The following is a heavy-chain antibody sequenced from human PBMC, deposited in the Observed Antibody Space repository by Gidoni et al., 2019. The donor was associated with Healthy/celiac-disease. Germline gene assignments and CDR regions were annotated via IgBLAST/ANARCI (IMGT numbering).Heavy chain of an antibody. V-gene: IGHV3-33*01. D-gene: IGHD4-4*01. CDR1: GFTFSSYG. J-gene: IGHJ6*03. CDR3: ARGGMTTVTTYYYYYMDV. CDR2: IWYDGSNK. Sequence: QVQLVESGGGVVQPGRSLRLSCAASGFTFSSYGMHWVRQAPGKGLEWVAVIWYDGSNKYYADSVKGRFTISRDNSKNTLYLQMNSLRAEDTAVYYCARGGMTTVTTYYYYYMDVWGKGTTVTVSS.